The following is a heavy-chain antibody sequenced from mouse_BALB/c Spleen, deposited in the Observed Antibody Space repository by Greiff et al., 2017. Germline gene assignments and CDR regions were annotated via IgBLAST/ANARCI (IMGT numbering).Heavy chain of an antibody. V-gene: IGHV14-4*02. J-gene: IGHJ3*01. CDR3: NADSSGYVRFAY. CDR2: IDPENGDT. Sequence: VQLQQSGAELVRSGASVKLSCTASGFNIKDYYMHWVKQRPEQGLEWIGWIDPENGDTEYAPKFQGKATMTADTSSNTAYLQLSSLTSEDTAVYYCNADSSGYVRFAYWGQGTLVTVSA. D-gene: IGHD3-2*01. CDR1: GFNIKDYY.